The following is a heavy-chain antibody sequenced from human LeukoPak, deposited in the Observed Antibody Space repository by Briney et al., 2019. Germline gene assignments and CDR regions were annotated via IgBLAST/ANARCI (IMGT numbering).Heavy chain of an antibody. CDR2: IKQDGSEK. CDR1: GFTLSDYW. J-gene: IGHJ4*02. D-gene: IGHD1-7*01. CDR3: ARGWNYAFRFDY. V-gene: IGHV3-7*01. Sequence: GGSLRLSCAASGFTLSDYWMTWVRQAPGKGLEWVAHIKQDGSEKYYVDSVKGRFTISRDNAKNLLYLQMNSMGAEDTAVSYCARGWNYAFRFDYWGQGTLVTVSS.